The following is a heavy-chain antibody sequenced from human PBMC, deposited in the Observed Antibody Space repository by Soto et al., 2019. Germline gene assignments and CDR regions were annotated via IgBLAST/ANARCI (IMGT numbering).Heavy chain of an antibody. CDR3: ARGRNSSSFGFDY. J-gene: IGHJ4*02. D-gene: IGHD6-13*01. V-gene: IGHV4-34*01. CDR1: GGSFSGYY. CDR2: INHSGST. Sequence: SETLSLTCAVYGGSFSGYYWSWIRQPPGKGLEWIGEINHSGSTNYNPSLKSRVTISVDTSKNQFSLKLSSVTAADTAVYYCARGRNSSSFGFDYWGQGTLVTVSS.